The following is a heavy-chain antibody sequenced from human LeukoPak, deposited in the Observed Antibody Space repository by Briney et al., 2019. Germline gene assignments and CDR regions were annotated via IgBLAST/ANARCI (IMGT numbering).Heavy chain of an antibody. D-gene: IGHD6-13*01. CDR2: IYYSGST. J-gene: IGHJ5*02. CDR3: ARSSGYSSSVGLNWFAT. CDR1: GGSITGTSYY. V-gene: IGHV4-39*01. Sequence: PSETLSLTSTVSGGSITGTSYYWGWIRQPPGKGLEWIGSIYYSGSTYYNPSLKSRVTISVDTSKNQFSLKLSSVTAADTAVYYWARSSGYSSSVGLNWFATSGQGTLVTVSS.